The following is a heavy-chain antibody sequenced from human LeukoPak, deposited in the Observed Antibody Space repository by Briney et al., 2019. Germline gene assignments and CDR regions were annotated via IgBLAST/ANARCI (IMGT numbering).Heavy chain of an antibody. CDR3: ARFRSYNFDY. CDR2: INQDESEK. D-gene: IGHD1-26*01. CDR1: GFTFSSYW. Sequence: GGSLRLSCAASGFTFSSYWMSWVRQAPGKGLEWVANINQDESEKYYVDSVKGRFSSSRDNAKKSLYLQMNSLRAEDTAVYYCARFRSYNFDYWGQGTLVTVSS. J-gene: IGHJ4*02. V-gene: IGHV3-7*05.